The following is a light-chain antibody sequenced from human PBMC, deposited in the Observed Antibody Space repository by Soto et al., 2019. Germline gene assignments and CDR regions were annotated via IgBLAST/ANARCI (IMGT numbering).Light chain of an antibody. V-gene: IGKV3-11*01. CDR3: QQRSNWPRT. CDR2: DAS. J-gene: IGKJ2*01. Sequence: EIVLTQSPATLSLSPGERATLSCRASQSISSYLAWYQQKPGQAPRLLISDASNRATGIPARFSGSGSGTDFSLIISSLEPEDFAIYYCQQRSNWPRTFGQGTKLELK. CDR1: QSISSY.